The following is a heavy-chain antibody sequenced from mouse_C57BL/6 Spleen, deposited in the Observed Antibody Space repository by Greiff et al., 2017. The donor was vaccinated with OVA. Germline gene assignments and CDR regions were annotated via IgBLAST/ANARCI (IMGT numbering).Heavy chain of an antibody. V-gene: IGHV1-61*01. CDR2: IYPSDSET. D-gene: IGHD2-2*01. J-gene: IGHJ4*01. CDR3: ARGGYDGRYAMDY. CDR1: GYTFTSYW. Sequence: VKLQQPGAELVRPGSSVKLSCKASGYTFTSYWMDWVKQRPGQGLEWIGNIYPSDSETHYNQKFKDKATLTVDKSSSTAYMQLSSLTSEDSAVYYCARGGYDGRYAMDYWGQGTSVTVSS.